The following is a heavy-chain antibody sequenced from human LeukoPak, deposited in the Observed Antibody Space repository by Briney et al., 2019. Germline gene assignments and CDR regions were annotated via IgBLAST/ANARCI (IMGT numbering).Heavy chain of an antibody. CDR2: ISGSGGST. J-gene: IGHJ4*02. CDR1: GFTFSSYG. CDR3: ARERVKDSSGYYLKAPYYFDY. V-gene: IGHV3-23*01. Sequence: GGTLRLSCAASGFTFSSYGMSWVRQAPGKGLEWVSAISGSGGSTYYADSVKGRFTISRDNAKNSLYLQMNSLRAEDTAVYYCARERVKDSSGYYLKAPYYFDYWGQGTLVTVSS. D-gene: IGHD3-22*01.